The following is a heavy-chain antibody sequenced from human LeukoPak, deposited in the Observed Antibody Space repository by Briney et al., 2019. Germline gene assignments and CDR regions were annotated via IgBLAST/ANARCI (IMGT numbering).Heavy chain of an antibody. D-gene: IGHD3-10*01. Sequence: ASVNVSCKTSGYSFNIHHVHWVRQAPGQGLEWMGINFFHDGSTSNTQKFQGRVTMTRDTSTSTVYMELSSLRSEDTAVYYCARDSGNYHYDMDVWGQGTTVIVSS. CDR1: GYSFNIHH. CDR3: ARDSGNYHYDMDV. J-gene: IGHJ6*02. CDR2: NFFHDGST. V-gene: IGHV1-46*02.